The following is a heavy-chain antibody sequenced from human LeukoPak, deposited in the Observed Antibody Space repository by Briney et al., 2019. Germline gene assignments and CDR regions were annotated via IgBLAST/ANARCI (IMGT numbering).Heavy chain of an antibody. CDR1: GFSFSTYA. J-gene: IGHJ4*02. CDR3: SKRDIVAGVFDQ. D-gene: IGHD2-15*01. V-gene: IGHV3-23*01. CDR2: ISDNGVYA. Sequence: PGGSLRLSCAASGFSFSTYAMGWVRQAPGKGLEWVSIISDNGVYAYYADSVKGRFTISRDNSKDTLYLQMNSLRAEDTAVYYCSKRDIVAGVFDQWGQGALVTVSS.